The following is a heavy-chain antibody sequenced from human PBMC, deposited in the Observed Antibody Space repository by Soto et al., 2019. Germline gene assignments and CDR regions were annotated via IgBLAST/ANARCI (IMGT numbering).Heavy chain of an antibody. Sequence: VGPLSLSCSAGGLTFSSNAMSCVLQAPRKGLEWVSAISGSGGSTYYADSVKGRFTISRDNSKNTLYLQMNSLRGEDTAVYYYAKNPISVDYSVYPGMY. CDR1: GLTFSSNA. V-gene: IGHV3-23*01. CDR3: AKNPISVDYSVYPGMY. J-gene: IGHJ6*01. CDR2: ISGSGGST. D-gene: IGHD3-10*01.